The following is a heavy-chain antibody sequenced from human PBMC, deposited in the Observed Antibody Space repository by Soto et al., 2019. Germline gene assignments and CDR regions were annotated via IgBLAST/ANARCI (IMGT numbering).Heavy chain of an antibody. CDR2: ISYDGSNK. CDR3: ARDLGGYSGYDFGYYGMDV. Sequence: PGGSLRLSCAASGFTFSSYAMHWVRQAPGKGLEWVAVISYDGSNKYYADSVKGRFTISRDNSKNTLYLQMNSLRAEDTAVYYFARDLGGYSGYDFGYYGMDVWGQGTTVTVSS. V-gene: IGHV3-30-3*01. J-gene: IGHJ6*02. CDR1: GFTFSSYA. D-gene: IGHD5-12*01.